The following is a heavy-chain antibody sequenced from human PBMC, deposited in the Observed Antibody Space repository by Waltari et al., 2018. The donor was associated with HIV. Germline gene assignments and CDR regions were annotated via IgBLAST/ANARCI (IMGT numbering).Heavy chain of an antibody. CDR3: AWVYYYYGMDV. Sequence: EVQLVESGGGLVQPGGSLRLSCAASGFTFSSYWMSWVRQAPGKGLEWVANIKKDGSEKYYVDSVKGRFTISRDNAKNSLYLQMNSLRAEDTAVYYCAWVYYYYGMDVWGQGTTVTVSS. J-gene: IGHJ6*02. CDR1: GFTFSSYW. V-gene: IGHV3-7*04. CDR2: IKKDGSEK.